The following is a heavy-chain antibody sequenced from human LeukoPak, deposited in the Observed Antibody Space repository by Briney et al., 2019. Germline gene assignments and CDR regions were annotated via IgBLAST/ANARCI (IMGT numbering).Heavy chain of an antibody. CDR3: ARESLSGTTTIWFGP. J-gene: IGHJ5*02. V-gene: IGHV1-2*02. CDR1: GYIFSGYY. D-gene: IGHD1-20*01. Sequence: ASVKVSCKASGYIFSGYYIHWVRQAPGQGLQWMGWINPDSGVTNYEEKFQGRVTMTRDTSISTAYMELGILRSDDTAVYYCARESLSGTTTIWFGPWGQGTLVSVSS. CDR2: INPDSGVT.